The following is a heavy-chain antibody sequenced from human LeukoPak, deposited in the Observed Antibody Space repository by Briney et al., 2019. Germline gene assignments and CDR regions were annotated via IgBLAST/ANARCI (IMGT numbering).Heavy chain of an antibody. CDR1: GGSISTYY. J-gene: IGHJ6*02. CDR2: IDYSAST. CDR3: ARRAYYYYGMDV. Sequence: SETLSLTCTVSGGSISTYYWSWIRQPPGKGLEWIAYIDYSASTNYNPSLKSRVTISVDTSKNQFSLKLSSVTAADTAVYYCARRAYYYYGMDVWGQGTTVTVSS. V-gene: IGHV4-59*01.